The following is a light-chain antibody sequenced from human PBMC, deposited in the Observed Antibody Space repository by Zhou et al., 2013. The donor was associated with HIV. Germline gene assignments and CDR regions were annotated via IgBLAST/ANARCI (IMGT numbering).Light chain of an antibody. CDR3: MQSRQPPNT. CDR2: FAS. CDR1: QSLLRSNGYNY. V-gene: IGKV2-28*01. J-gene: IGKJ3*01. Sequence: EIVLTQFPLSLSVSGEPASISCRSSQSLLRSNGYNYLDWYLQRPGQSPQLLIYFASTRASGVSDRFSGSGSATDFTLTISRVEPEDFGTYYCMQSRQPPNTFGPGTRVDL.